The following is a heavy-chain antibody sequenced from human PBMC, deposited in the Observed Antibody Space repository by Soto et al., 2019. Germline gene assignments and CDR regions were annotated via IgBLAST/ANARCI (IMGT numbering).Heavy chain of an antibody. Sequence: ASVKVSCKASGYTFTSYGISCVRQAPGQGLEWMGWISAYNGNTNYAQKLQGRVTMTTDTSTSTAYMELRSLRSDDTAVYYCARDLLIPHSRSAYYYGMDVWGQGTTVTVSS. V-gene: IGHV1-18*01. J-gene: IGHJ6*02. CDR2: ISAYNGNT. CDR1: GYTFTSYG. D-gene: IGHD3-10*01. CDR3: ARDLLIPHSRSAYYYGMDV.